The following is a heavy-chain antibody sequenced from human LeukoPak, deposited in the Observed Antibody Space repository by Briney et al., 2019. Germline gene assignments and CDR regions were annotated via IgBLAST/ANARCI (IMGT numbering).Heavy chain of an antibody. Sequence: SETLSLTCTVSGGSVSSGSYYWSWIRQPPGKGLEWIGSIYYSGIINYNSSLKSRVTISVDTSKDQFSLKLSSVTAADTAVYYCARGIVGASFDPWGQGTLVTVSS. CDR3: ARGIVGASFDP. V-gene: IGHV4-61*01. D-gene: IGHD1-26*01. CDR1: GGSVSSGSYY. J-gene: IGHJ5*02. CDR2: IYYSGII.